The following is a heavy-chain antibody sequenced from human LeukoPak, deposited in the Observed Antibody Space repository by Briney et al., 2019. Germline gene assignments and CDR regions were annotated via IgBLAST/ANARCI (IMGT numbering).Heavy chain of an antibody. J-gene: IGHJ3*02. CDR3: ARGWEIVVVVAATHDAFDI. D-gene: IGHD2-15*01. Sequence: SVKVSCKASGGTFSSYAISWVRQAPGQGLEWMGRIIPILGIANYAQKFQGRVTSTADKSTSTAYMELSSLRSEDTAVYYCARGWEIVVVVAATHDAFDIWGQGTMVTVSS. CDR1: GGTFSSYA. V-gene: IGHV1-69*04. CDR2: IIPILGIA.